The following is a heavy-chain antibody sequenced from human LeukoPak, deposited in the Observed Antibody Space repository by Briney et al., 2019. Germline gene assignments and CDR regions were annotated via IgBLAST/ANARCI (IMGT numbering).Heavy chain of an antibody. V-gene: IGHV3-48*01. Sequence: PGGSLRLSCAASGFTFSSYSMNWVRQAPGKGMEWLSYITTSGGAKNYAESVKGRFTISRDNVENSLYLQMSSLRAEDTAVYYCARTMSSCYLTLDYWGQGTLVTVSS. CDR2: ITTSGGAK. CDR3: ARTMSSCYLTLDY. D-gene: IGHD3-22*01. J-gene: IGHJ4*02. CDR1: GFTFSSYS.